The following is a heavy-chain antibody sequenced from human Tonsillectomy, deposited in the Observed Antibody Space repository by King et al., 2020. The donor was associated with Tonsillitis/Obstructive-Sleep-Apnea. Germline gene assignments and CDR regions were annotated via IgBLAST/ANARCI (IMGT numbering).Heavy chain of an antibody. J-gene: IGHJ4*02. Sequence: VQLVESGGGLVQPGGSLRLSCAASGFTVSSNYMSWVRQAPGKGLEWVSVIYSGGSTYYADSVKGRFTISRDNSKNTLYLQMISLRAEDTAVYYCAREYYDFWSGYPTLDYWGQGTLVTVSS. V-gene: IGHV3-66*01. CDR1: GFTVSSNY. CDR3: AREYYDFWSGYPTLDY. CDR2: IYSGGST. D-gene: IGHD3-3*01.